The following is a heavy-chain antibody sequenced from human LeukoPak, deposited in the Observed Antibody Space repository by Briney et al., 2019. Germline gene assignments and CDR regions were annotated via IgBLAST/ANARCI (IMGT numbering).Heavy chain of an antibody. CDR3: ARHGDRSGYYFFEY. Sequence: KTSETLSLTCAVSGGAISNSRNYWGWIRQPPGKGLEWIGRIYYSGSTYYNPSLKSRITISVDTSKNQFSLKLSSVTAADTAVYYCARHGDRSGYYFFEYWGQGTLVTVSS. CDR2: IYYSGST. CDR1: GGAISNSRNY. V-gene: IGHV4-39*01. J-gene: IGHJ4*02. D-gene: IGHD3-22*01.